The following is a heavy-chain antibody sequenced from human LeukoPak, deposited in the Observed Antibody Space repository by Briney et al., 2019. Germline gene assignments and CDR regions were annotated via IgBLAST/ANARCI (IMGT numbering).Heavy chain of an antibody. CDR1: GGSISSSKW. J-gene: IGHJ4*02. D-gene: IGHD3-22*01. CDR2: IYHSGST. V-gene: IGHV4-4*02. CDR3: ARGDSSGYPDY. Sequence: SETLSLTCAVSGGSISSSKWWSWVRQPPGKGLEWIGEIYHSGSTNYNPSLKSRVTVSVDKSKDQFSLKLTSVTAADTAVYYCARGDSSGYPDYWGQGSLVTVSS.